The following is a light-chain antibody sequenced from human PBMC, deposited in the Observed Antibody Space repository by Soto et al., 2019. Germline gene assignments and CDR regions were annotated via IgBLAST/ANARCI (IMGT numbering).Light chain of an antibody. CDR2: GAS. CDR1: QGISTW. V-gene: IGKV1-12*01. CDR3: QQANSFPIT. J-gene: IGKJ5*01. Sequence: IQMTQSPSSVSASVGERVTITFRASQGISTWLAWYKQKAGKAPNLLIYGASNLHSGVPSRFRGSGSGTNFTLTISSLKPEDFETYYCQQANSFPITFGQGTRLEIK.